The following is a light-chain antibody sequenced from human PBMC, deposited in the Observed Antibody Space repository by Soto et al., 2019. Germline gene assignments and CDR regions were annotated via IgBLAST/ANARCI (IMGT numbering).Light chain of an antibody. CDR3: SSYTSTNTIV. Sequence: QSALTQPASVSGSPGQSITISCTGTSSDVGNYNYVSWYQLHPGKAPKLIIYEVSNRPSGVSNRFSGSKSGNTASLTISGLQAEDETDYYCSSYTSTNTIVFGGGTKLTVL. CDR1: SSDVGNYNY. J-gene: IGLJ2*01. CDR2: EVS. V-gene: IGLV2-14*01.